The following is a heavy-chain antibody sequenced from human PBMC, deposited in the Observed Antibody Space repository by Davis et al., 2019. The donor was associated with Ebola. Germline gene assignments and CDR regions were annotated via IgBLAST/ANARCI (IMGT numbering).Heavy chain of an antibody. CDR2: ICSGGST. J-gene: IGHJ3*02. V-gene: IGHV3-53*01. Sequence: PGGSLRLSCAASGFTVSSNCMSWVRQAPGKGLEWVSLICSGGSTFYADSVRGRFTLSRDNSKNTLNLQMNSLRAEDTAVYYCARGPVPNGGIDAFDIWGQGTMVTVSS. CDR3: ARGPVPNGGIDAFDI. CDR1: GFTVSSNC. D-gene: IGHD2-8*01.